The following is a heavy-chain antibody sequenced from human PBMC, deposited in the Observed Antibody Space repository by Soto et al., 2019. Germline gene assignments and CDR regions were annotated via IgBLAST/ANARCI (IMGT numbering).Heavy chain of an antibody. J-gene: IGHJ6*02. Sequence: QVQLVESGGGVVQPGSSLRLACAASGFTFSNNAMDWVRQAPGKGLEWVAVISYDGSNKYIAESVKGRFTISRDNSKNTLFLQMNSLRAEDTAVYYCARGTTTSALSAMDVWGQGTTVTVSS. CDR2: ISYDGSNK. D-gene: IGHD1-1*01. CDR1: GFTFSNNA. CDR3: ARGTTTSALSAMDV. V-gene: IGHV3-30-3*01.